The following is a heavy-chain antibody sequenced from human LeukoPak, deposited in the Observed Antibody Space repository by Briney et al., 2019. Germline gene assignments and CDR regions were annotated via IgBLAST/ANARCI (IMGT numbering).Heavy chain of an antibody. Sequence: SETLSLTCTVSGGSISSYYWSWIRQPPGKGLEWIGYIYYSGSTSYNPSLKSRVTISVDTSKNQFSLKLSSVTAADTAVYYCARGYCSGGSCYWGYYYYYMDVWGKGTTVTVSS. V-gene: IGHV4-59*12. CDR2: IYYSGST. CDR1: GGSISSYY. CDR3: ARGYCSGGSCYWGYYYYYMDV. J-gene: IGHJ6*03. D-gene: IGHD2-15*01.